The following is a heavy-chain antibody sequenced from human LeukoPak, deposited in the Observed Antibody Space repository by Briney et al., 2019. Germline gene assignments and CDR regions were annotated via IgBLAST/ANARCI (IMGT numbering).Heavy chain of an antibody. V-gene: IGHV4-59*01. J-gene: IGHJ4*02. Sequence: SETLSLTCTVSGGSISSYYWSWIRQPPGKGLEWIGYIYYSGSTNYNPSLKSRVTISVDTSKNQFSLKLSSVTAADTAVYYCAGCSTSCYDIFDYWGQGTLVTVSS. CDR1: GGSISSYY. D-gene: IGHD2-2*01. CDR3: AGCSTSCYDIFDY. CDR2: IYYSGST.